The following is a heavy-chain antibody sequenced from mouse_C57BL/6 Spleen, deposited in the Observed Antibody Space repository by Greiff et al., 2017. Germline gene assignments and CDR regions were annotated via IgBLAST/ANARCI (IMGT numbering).Heavy chain of an antibody. Sequence: QVQLQQSGAELVKPGASVKLSCKASGYTFTSYWMHWVKQRPGQGLEWIGMIHPNSGSTNYNEKFKSKATLTVDKSSSTAYMQLSSLTSEDSAVYYCARGIYYAYEEFAYWGQGTLVTVSA. J-gene: IGHJ3*01. CDR3: ARGIYYAYEEFAY. V-gene: IGHV1-64*01. CDR2: IHPNSGST. CDR1: GYTFTSYW. D-gene: IGHD2-2*01.